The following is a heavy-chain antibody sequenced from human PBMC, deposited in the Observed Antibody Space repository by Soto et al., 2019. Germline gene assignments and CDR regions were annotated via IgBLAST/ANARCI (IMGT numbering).Heavy chain of an antibody. CDR2: ISSSSSYI. CDR1: GFTFSSYA. D-gene: IGHD6-13*01. J-gene: IGHJ6*02. CDR3: ARDVYRAAASYYYYYGMDV. V-gene: IGHV3-21*01. Sequence: GGSLRLSCAASGFTFSSYAMHWVRQAPGKGLKWVSSISSSSSYIYYADSVKGRFTISRDNAKNSLYLQMNSLRAEDTAVYYCARDVYRAAASYYYYYGMDVWGQGTTVTV.